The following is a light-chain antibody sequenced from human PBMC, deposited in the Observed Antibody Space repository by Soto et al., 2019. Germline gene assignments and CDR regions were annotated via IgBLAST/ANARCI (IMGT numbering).Light chain of an antibody. V-gene: IGLV1-47*01. CDR3: SAWDDSLSAYV. Sequence: QPVLTQPPSASGTPGQRVTISCSGSSSNIGSDFVYWYQQLPGTAPKLLIYHNYQRPSGVPDRFSGSKSGTSGSLAISDLRSEDEADYYCSAWDDSLSAYVFGSWDQGDRP. CDR2: HNY. J-gene: IGLJ1*01. CDR1: SSNIGSDF.